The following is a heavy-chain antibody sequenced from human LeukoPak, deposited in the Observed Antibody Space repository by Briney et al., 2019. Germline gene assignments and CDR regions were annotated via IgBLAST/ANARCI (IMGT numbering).Heavy chain of an antibody. CDR1: GFTFNYYW. CDR2: INHDRSET. Sequence: GCSLRLSCADSGFTFNYYWMSWVRQTPAKGLEWLANINHDRSETSYVDSVKGRFTPSRDNGKDSLYLQMASLRAENTAVYYCARAATVGSVDCWGQGTLVTVSS. J-gene: IGHJ4*02. V-gene: IGHV3-7*04. D-gene: IGHD3-10*01. CDR3: ARAATVGSVDC.